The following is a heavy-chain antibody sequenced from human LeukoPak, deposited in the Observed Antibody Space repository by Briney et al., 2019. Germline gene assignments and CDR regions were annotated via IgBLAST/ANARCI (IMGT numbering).Heavy chain of an antibody. V-gene: IGHV4-34*01. D-gene: IGHD3-10*01. CDR2: INHSGST. CDR1: GGSISSYY. Sequence: SETLSLTCTVSGGSISSYYWSWIRQPPGKGLEWIGEINHSGSTNYNPSLKSRVTISVDTSKNQFSLKLSSVTAADTAVYYCARGLLGISGSWGQGTLVTVSS. J-gene: IGHJ4*02. CDR3: ARGLLGISGS.